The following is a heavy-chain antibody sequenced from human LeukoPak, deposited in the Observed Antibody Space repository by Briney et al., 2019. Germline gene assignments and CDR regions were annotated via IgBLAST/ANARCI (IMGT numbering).Heavy chain of an antibody. CDR3: ARHRGGSYSGIDY. Sequence: PSETLSLTCTVSGGSISSYYWSWVRQPPGKGLEWIGYINYSGSTNYNPSLKSRVTISVDTSKNQFSLKLSSVTAADTAVYYCARHRGGSYSGIDYWGQGTLVTVSS. J-gene: IGHJ4*02. CDR2: INYSGST. CDR1: GGSISSYY. D-gene: IGHD1-26*01. V-gene: IGHV4-59*08.